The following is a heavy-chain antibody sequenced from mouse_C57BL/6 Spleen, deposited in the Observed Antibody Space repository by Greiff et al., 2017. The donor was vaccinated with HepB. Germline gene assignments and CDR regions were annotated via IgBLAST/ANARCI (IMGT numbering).Heavy chain of an antibody. Sequence: EVKLQESGPGLVKPSQSLSLTCSVTGYSITSGYYWNWIRQFPGNKLEWMGYISYDGSNNYNPSLKNRISITRDTSKNQFFLKLNSVTTEDTATYYCAIYSNSRTFDYWGQGTTLTVSS. CDR1: GYSITSGYY. CDR3: AIYSNSRTFDY. J-gene: IGHJ2*01. V-gene: IGHV3-6*01. D-gene: IGHD2-5*01. CDR2: ISYDGSN.